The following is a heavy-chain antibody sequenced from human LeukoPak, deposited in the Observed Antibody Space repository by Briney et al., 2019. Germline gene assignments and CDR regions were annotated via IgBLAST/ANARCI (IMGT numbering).Heavy chain of an antibody. Sequence: SETLSLTCTVSGGSISSYYWSWIRQPAGKGLEWIGRICTSGSTNYNPSLKSRVTMSVDTSKNQFSLKLSSVTAADTAVYYCARVAVYYDILTGYYPHGYFDYWGQGTLVTVSS. CDR2: ICTSGST. J-gene: IGHJ4*02. V-gene: IGHV4-4*07. CDR1: GGSISSYY. CDR3: ARVAVYYDILTGYYPHGYFDY. D-gene: IGHD3-9*01.